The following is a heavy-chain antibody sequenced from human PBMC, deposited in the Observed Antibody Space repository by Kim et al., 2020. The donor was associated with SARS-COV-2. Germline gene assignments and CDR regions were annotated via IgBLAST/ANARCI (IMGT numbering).Heavy chain of an antibody. CDR2: ISYDGSNK. Sequence: GGSLRLSCAASGFTFSSYAMHWVRQAPGKGLEWVAVISYDGSNKYYADSVKGRFTISRDNSKNTLYLQMNSLRAEDTAVYYCARDSLGATTTYYFDYWGQGTLLTLSS. V-gene: IGHV3-30*04. J-gene: IGHJ4*02. CDR1: GFTFSSYA. D-gene: IGHD3-16*01. CDR3: ARDSLGATTTYYFDY.